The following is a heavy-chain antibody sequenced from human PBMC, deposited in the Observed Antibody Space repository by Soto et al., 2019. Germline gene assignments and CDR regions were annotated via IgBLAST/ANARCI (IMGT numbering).Heavy chain of an antibody. CDR3: ASFQTTLSLDY. Sequence: PSETLSLTCTVSGGSISSSSYYWGWIRQPPGKGLEWIESIYYSGSTYYNPSLKSRVTISVDTSKNQFSLKLSSVTAADTAVYYCASFQTTLSLDYWGQGTLVTVSS. J-gene: IGHJ4*02. CDR1: GGSISSSSYY. V-gene: IGHV4-39*07. D-gene: IGHD4-17*01. CDR2: IYYSGST.